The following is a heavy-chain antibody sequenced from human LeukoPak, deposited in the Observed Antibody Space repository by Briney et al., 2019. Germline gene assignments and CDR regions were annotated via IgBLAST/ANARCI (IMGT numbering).Heavy chain of an antibody. CDR3: ASKSPEYYFDY. Sequence: ASVKVSCKASRGTFSNYAVIWVRQAPGQGFEWMGGIIPIFGTANYAQKFQGRVTITTDESTSTAYMELSSLRSEDTAVYYCASKSPEYYFDYWGQGTLVTVSS. CDR2: IIPIFGTA. CDR1: RGTFSNYA. V-gene: IGHV1-69*05. J-gene: IGHJ4*02.